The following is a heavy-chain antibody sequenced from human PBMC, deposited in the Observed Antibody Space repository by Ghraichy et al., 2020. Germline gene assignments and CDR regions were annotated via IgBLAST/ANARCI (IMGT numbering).Heavy chain of an antibody. CDR1: GFTFSSYG. V-gene: IGHV3-30*18. J-gene: IGHJ6*02. CDR2: ISYDGSNK. D-gene: IGHD2-2*01. Sequence: SLNISCAASGFTFSSYGMHWVRQAPGKGLEWVAVISYDGSNKYYADSVKGRFTISRDNSKNTLYLQMNSLRAEDTAVYYCAKIVRYCSSTSCLGSYYYYGMDVWGQGTTVTVSS. CDR3: AKIVRYCSSTSCLGSYYYYGMDV.